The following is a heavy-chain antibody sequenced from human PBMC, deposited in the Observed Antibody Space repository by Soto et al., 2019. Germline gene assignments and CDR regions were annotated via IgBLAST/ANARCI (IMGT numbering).Heavy chain of an antibody. V-gene: IGHV4-34*01. Sequence: QVQLQQWGAGLLKPSETLSLTCAVYGGSFSGYYWSWIRQPPGKGPEWIGEINHSGSTNYNPSLKSRVTISVDTSKNQFSLKLSSVTAADTAVYYCARGRDGNSYYYYYYMDVWGKGTTVTVSS. CDR3: ARGRDGNSYYYYYYMDV. CDR2: INHSGST. J-gene: IGHJ6*03. CDR1: GGSFSGYY.